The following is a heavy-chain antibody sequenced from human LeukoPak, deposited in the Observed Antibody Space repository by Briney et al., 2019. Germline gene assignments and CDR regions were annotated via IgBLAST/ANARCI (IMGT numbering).Heavy chain of an antibody. CDR3: AREGGENYYDSSGHFDY. CDR1: GGSISSYY. V-gene: IGHV4-59*01. J-gene: IGHJ4*02. CDR2: IYYSGST. Sequence: SETLSLTCTVSGGSISSYYWSWIRQPPGKGLEWIGYIYYSGSTNYNPSLKSRVTISVDTSKNQFSLKLSSVTAADTAVYYCAREGGENYYDSSGHFDYWRQGTLVTVSS. D-gene: IGHD3-22*01.